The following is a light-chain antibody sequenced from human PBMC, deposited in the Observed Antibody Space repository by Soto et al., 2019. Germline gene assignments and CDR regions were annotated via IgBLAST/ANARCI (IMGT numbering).Light chain of an antibody. J-gene: IGKJ1*01. Sequence: DIQMTQSPSTLSASVGDRITITCRASQTVSTWLAWYQQKPGKAPKLLIYRASSLESVVPSRFSGSGSGTEFTLTSSSLQPDDFATYYCQQYHTSWTFGQGTKVEIK. V-gene: IGKV1-5*03. CDR1: QTVSTW. CDR2: RAS. CDR3: QQYHTSWT.